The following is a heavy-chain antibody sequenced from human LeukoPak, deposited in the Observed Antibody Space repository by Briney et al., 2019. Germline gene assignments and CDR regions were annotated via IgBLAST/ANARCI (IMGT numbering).Heavy chain of an antibody. CDR1: GYTFISYY. Sequence: GASVKVSCKASGYTFISYYMHWVRQAPVQGLEWMGIINPSSGSTSYAQKFQGRVTMTRDTSTSTVYMELSSLRSEDTAVYYCARGSPRGYSYGYPYDYWGQGTLVTVSS. CDR3: ARGSPRGYSYGYPYDY. J-gene: IGHJ4*02. D-gene: IGHD5-18*01. CDR2: INPSSGST. V-gene: IGHV1-46*01.